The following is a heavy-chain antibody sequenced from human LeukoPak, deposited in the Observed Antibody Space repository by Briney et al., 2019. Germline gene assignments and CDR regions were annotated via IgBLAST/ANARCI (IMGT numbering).Heavy chain of an antibody. V-gene: IGHV2-5*02. D-gene: IGHD6-13*01. CDR1: GFSLSTSGVG. CDR3: AHRDSSWGLFDY. J-gene: IGHJ4*02. CDR2: IYWDDDT. Sequence: SGPTLVKPTQTLTLTCAFSGFSLSTSGVGVGWIRQPPGKALEWLALIYWDDDTRYSPSLKSRLTITKDTSKNQVVLTMTNMDPVDTATYYCAHRDSSWGLFDYWGQGTLVTVSS.